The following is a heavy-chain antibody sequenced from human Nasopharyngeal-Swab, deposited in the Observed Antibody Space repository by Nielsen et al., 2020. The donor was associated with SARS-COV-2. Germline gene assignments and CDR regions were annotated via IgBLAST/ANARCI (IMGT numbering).Heavy chain of an antibody. V-gene: IGHV4-59*01. CDR1: GGSISSYY. CDR3: VRLAGRTAFDI. CDR2: IYYSGST. J-gene: IGHJ3*02. D-gene: IGHD6-13*01. Sequence: SETLSLTCTVSGGSISSYYWSWIRQPPGKGLEWIGYIYYSGSTNYNPSLKSRVTISVDTSKNQFSLKLSSVTAADTAVYYCVRLAGRTAFDIWGQGTMVTVSS.